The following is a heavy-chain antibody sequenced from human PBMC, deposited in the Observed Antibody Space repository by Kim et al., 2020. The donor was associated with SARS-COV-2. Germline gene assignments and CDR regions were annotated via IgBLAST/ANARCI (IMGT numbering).Heavy chain of an antibody. D-gene: IGHD3-22*01. CDR2: IWYDGSNK. CDR3: AREQYYYDSSGYYLLGY. Sequence: GGSLRLSCAASGFTFSSYGMHWVRQAPGKGLEWVAVIWYDGSNKYYADSVKGRFTISRDNSKNTLHLQMNSLRAEDTAVYYCAREQYYYDSSGYYLLGYWGQGTLVTVSS. J-gene: IGHJ4*02. V-gene: IGHV3-33*01. CDR1: GFTFSSYG.